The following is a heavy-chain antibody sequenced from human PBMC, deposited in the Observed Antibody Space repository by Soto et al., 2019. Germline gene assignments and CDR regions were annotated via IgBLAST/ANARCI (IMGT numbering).Heavy chain of an antibody. Sequence: ASVKVSFKASGFSFTINYFYWLRQAPGQGLEWMGWINPHSGSTKYAQKFQAGVSLTRDTSINTVYMEIQGLRSDDTAVYYCARGSFSTSRGGIDLWGQGTTVTVSS. D-gene: IGHD3-16*02. J-gene: IGHJ6*02. V-gene: IGHV1-2*02. CDR3: ARGSFSTSRGGIDL. CDR2: INPHSGST. CDR1: GFSFTINY.